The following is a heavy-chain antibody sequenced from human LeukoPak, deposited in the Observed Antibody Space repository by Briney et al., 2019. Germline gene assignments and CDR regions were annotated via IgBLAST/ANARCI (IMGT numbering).Heavy chain of an antibody. J-gene: IGHJ4*02. CDR3: ARDKDSSSSLDY. V-gene: IGHV3-21*01. CDR2: ISSSSYYI. Sequence: PGGSLRLSCEASGFTFSTYSMSWVRQAPGKGLEWVSSISSSSYYIYYADSVKGRFTISRDNAKNSLYLQMNSLRAEDTAVYYCARDKDSSSSLDYWGQGTLVTVSS. D-gene: IGHD3-22*01. CDR1: GFTFSTYS.